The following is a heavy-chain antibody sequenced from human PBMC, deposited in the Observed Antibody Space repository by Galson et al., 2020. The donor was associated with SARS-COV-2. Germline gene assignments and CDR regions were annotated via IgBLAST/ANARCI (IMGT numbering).Heavy chain of an antibody. CDR1: GFTFSNAW. Sequence: GGSLRLSCAASGFTFSNAWMSWVRQAPGKGLEWVGRIKSKTDGGTTDYAAPVKGRFTISRDDSKNTLYLQMNSLKTEDTAVYYCTRDFFYGGYVDYWGQGTLVTVSS. D-gene: IGHD2-15*01. J-gene: IGHJ4*02. CDR2: IKSKTDGGTT. CDR3: TRDFFYGGYVDY. V-gene: IGHV3-15*01.